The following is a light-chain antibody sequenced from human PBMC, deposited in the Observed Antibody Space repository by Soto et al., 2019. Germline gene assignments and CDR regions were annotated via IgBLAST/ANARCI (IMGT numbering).Light chain of an antibody. CDR3: VTWDDSLSGPFV. Sequence: QSVLTQPPSESGTPGQRVTISCSGASSDIASSYVYWYQQLPGSAPRLLIFRNDQRPSGVPDRFSGSKSGTSVSLAISGLRSEDEADYYCVTWDDSLSGPFVFGTGTKVTVL. CDR2: RND. CDR1: SSDIASSY. V-gene: IGLV1-47*01. J-gene: IGLJ1*01.